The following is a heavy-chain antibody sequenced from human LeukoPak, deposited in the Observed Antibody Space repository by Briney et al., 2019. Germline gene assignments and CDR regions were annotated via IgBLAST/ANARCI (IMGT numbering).Heavy chain of an antibody. V-gene: IGHV3-30*04. CDR2: ISYDGSNK. CDR1: GFTFSSYA. CDR3: ARDRAPPYGYMDV. Sequence: PGRSLRLSCAASGFTFSSYAMHWVRQAPGKGLEWVAVISYDGSNKYYADSVKGRFTISRDNSKNTLYLQMNSLRAEDTAVYYCARDRAPPYGYMDVWGKGTTVTVSS. J-gene: IGHJ6*03. D-gene: IGHD1-26*01.